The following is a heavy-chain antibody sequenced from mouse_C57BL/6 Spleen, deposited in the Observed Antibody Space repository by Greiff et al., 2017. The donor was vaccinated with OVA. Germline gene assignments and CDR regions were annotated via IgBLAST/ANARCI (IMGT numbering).Heavy chain of an antibody. J-gene: IGHJ2*01. Sequence: QVQLQQPGAELVKPGASVKLSCKASGYTFTSYWMHWVKQRPGQGLEWIGMIHPNSGSTNYNEKFKSKATLTVDKSSSTAYMQLSSLTSEDSAVYYCARTAQATWDYFDDWGQGTTLTGSS. CDR2: IHPNSGST. D-gene: IGHD3-2*02. CDR3: ARTAQATWDYFDD. V-gene: IGHV1-64*01. CDR1: GYTFTSYW.